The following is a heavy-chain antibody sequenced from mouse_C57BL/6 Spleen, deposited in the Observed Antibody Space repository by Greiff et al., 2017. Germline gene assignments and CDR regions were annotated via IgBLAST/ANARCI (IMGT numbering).Heavy chain of an antibody. Sequence: QVQLQQSGAELARPGASVKLSCKASGYTFTSYGISWVKQRTGQGLEWIGEIYPRSGNTYYNEKFKGKATLTADKSSSTAYMEFRSLTSEDSAVYFCARLDWAQEAWFAYWGQGTLVTVSA. V-gene: IGHV1-81*01. CDR2: IYPRSGNT. CDR3: ARLDWAQEAWFAY. J-gene: IGHJ3*01. CDR1: GYTFTSYG. D-gene: IGHD4-1*01.